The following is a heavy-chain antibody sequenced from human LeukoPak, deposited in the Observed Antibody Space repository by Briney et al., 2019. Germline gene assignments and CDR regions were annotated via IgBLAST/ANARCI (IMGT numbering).Heavy chain of an antibody. J-gene: IGHJ6*02. CDR1: GGSISSGGYS. CDR2: IYHSGST. CDR3: ARLQMVRGVRYYYYYGMDV. D-gene: IGHD3-10*01. Sequence: SETLSLTCAVSGGSISSGGYSWSWIRQPPGKGLEWIGYIYHSGSTYYNPSLKSRVTISVDRSKNQFSLKLSSVTAADTAVYYCARLQMVRGVRYYYYYGMDVWGQGTTVTVSS. V-gene: IGHV4-30-2*01.